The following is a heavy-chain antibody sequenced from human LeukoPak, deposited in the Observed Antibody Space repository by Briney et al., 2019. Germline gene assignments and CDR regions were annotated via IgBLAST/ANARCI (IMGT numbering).Heavy chain of an antibody. Sequence: SETLSLTCTVSGDSISNYYWSWIRQPAGKGLEWIGRIYTSGSTNYNPSLKSRVTMSVDTSKNQFSLKLNSVTAADTAVYYCARGDMNYYYYYMDVWGKGTTVTVSS. D-gene: IGHD2-15*01. CDR1: GDSISNYY. V-gene: IGHV4-4*07. CDR3: ARGDMNYYYYYMDV. J-gene: IGHJ6*03. CDR2: IYTSGST.